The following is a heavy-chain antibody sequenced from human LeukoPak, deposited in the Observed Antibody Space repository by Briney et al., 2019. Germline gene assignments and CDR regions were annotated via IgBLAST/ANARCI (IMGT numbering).Heavy chain of an antibody. J-gene: IGHJ4*02. V-gene: IGHV1-2*06. Sequence: GASVKVSCKASGYTFTGYYMHWVRQAPGQGLEWMGRINPNSGGTNYAQKFQGRVTMTRDTSISTAYMELSSLRAEDTAIYYCAKKVGLVSAPLYYFDVWGQGTLVTVSS. CDR3: AKKVGLVSAPLYYFDV. CDR2: INPNSGGT. CDR1: GYTFTGYY. D-gene: IGHD5/OR15-5a*01.